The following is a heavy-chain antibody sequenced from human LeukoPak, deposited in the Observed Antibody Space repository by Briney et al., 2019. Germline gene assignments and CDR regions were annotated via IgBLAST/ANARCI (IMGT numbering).Heavy chain of an antibody. CDR1: GGSISSYY. D-gene: IGHD6-13*01. Sequence: TPSETLSLTCTVSGGSISSYYWSWIRQPPGKGLEWIGYIYYSGSTNYNPSLKSRVTISVDTSKNQFSLKLSSVTAADTAVYYCARHEYSSSWYPGYYYGMDVWGQGTTVTVSS. CDR2: IYYSGST. CDR3: ARHEYSSSWYPGYYYGMDV. J-gene: IGHJ6*02. V-gene: IGHV4-59*08.